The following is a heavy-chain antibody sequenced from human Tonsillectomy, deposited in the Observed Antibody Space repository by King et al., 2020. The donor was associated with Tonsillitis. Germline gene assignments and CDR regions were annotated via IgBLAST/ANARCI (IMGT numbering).Heavy chain of an antibody. CDR3: ARESRSIAARPDYYYYGMDV. J-gene: IGHJ6*02. D-gene: IGHD6-6*01. CDR2: INPSGGST. V-gene: IGHV1-46*01. Sequence: QLVQSGAEVKKPGASVEVSCKASGYTFTSYYMHWVRQAPGQGLEWMGIINPSGGSTSYAQKFQGRVTMTRDTSTSTVYMELSSLRSEDTAVYYCARESRSIAARPDYYYYGMDVWGQGTTVTVSS. CDR1: GYTFTSYY.